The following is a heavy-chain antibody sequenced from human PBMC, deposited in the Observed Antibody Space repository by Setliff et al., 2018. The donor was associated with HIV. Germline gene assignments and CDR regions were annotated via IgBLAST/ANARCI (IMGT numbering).Heavy chain of an antibody. CDR1: GNTLRNNA. CDR3: AREGLWFGDRGYYMDV. V-gene: IGHV1-69*04. J-gene: IGHJ6*03. D-gene: IGHD3-10*01. CDR2: LIPVLGEP. Sequence: SVKVSCKASGNTLRNNAIGWVRQAPGQGLEWMGSLIPVLGEPHYAQSFQGRVTMTTDTSTSTAYMELRSLISDDTAVYYCAREGLWFGDRGYYMDVWGTGTAVTVSS.